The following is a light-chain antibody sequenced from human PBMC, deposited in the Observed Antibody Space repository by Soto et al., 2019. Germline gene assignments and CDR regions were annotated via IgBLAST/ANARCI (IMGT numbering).Light chain of an antibody. V-gene: IGLV2-14*01. Sequence: QSALTQPASVSGSPGQSITISCTGTSSDVGGYNYVSWYQQHPGKAPKLMIYDVSNRPSGVSNRFSGSKSGNTGSLTISGLQAEDEADYYCSSYTSSSTLHYVFGTGTKLTVL. J-gene: IGLJ1*01. CDR1: SSDVGGYNY. CDR2: DVS. CDR3: SSYTSSSTLHYV.